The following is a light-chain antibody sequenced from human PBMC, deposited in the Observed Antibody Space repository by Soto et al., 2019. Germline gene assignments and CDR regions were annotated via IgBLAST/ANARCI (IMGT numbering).Light chain of an antibody. Sequence: QLVLAQPPSASGTPGQRVTISCSGSTSNIESNNVYWYQQFPGAAPKLLIYRNNQRPSRVSDRFSGSKSGTAASLAISGLRSEDDADYYCAAWDDSLSGWVFGGGTKLTVL. CDR3: AAWDDSLSGWV. V-gene: IGLV1-47*01. J-gene: IGLJ3*02. CDR1: TSNIESNN. CDR2: RNN.